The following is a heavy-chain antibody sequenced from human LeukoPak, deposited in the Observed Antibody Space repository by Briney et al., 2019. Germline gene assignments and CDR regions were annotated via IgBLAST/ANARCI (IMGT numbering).Heavy chain of an antibody. D-gene: IGHD2-2*01. V-gene: IGHV1-69*04. CDR2: IIPILGIA. J-gene: IGHJ4*02. CDR1: GGTFSSYT. Sequence: SVKVSCKASGGTFSSYTISWVRQAPGQGLEWMGRIIPILGIANYAQKFQRRVTITADKSTSTAYMELSSLRSEDTAVYYCATDLQYQLPEGTAIDYWGQGTLVTVSS. CDR3: ATDLQYQLPEGTAIDY.